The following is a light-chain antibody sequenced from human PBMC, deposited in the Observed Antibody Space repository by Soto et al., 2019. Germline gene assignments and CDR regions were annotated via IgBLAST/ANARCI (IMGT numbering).Light chain of an antibody. CDR2: DVS. V-gene: IGLV2-14*01. J-gene: IGLJ1*01. CDR3: SSYTSSSTHV. CDR1: SRYVGGYNY. Sequence: VLSQPSSLSGSPGQSITLPSPGTSRYVGGYNYVSWYQQHPGKAHKLMIYDVSNRPSGVSNRFSGSKSGNTASLTISGLQAEDEADYYCSSYTSSSTHVFGTGTKVTVL.